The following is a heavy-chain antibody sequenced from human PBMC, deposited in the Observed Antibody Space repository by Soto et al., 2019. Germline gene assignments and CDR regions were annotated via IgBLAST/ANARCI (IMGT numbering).Heavy chain of an antibody. D-gene: IGHD4-17*01. CDR1: GYTFTNYY. J-gene: IGHJ4*02. CDR2: IKPSGGTT. V-gene: IGHV1-46*01. Sequence: QVQLVQSGAEVKKPGASVKVSCKASGYTFTNYYMHWVRQAPGQGLEWMGMIKPSGGTTSYAQKSQGRVTMTRDTSTSTVYMEVSSLRSEDTAVYYCARARQLDYGPFYWGQGTLVTVSS. CDR3: ARARQLDYGPFY.